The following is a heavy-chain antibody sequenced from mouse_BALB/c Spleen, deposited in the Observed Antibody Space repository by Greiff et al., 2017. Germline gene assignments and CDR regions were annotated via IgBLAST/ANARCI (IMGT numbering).Heavy chain of an antibody. D-gene: IGHD1-2*01. J-gene: IGHJ1*01. CDR3: ARHGGDETASHWYFDV. CDR2: INSDGGST. CDR1: EYEFPSHD. Sequence: EVQVVESGGGLVQPGESLKLSCESNEYEFPSHDMSWVRKTPEKRLELVAAINSDGGSTYYPDTMERRFIISRDNTQKTLYLQMSSLRSEDTALYYCARHGGDETASHWYFDVWGAGTTVTVSS. V-gene: IGHV5-2*01.